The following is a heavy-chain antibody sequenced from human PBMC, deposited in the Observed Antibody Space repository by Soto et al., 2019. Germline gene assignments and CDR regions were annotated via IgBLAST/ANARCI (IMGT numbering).Heavy chain of an antibody. Sequence: PSETLSLTCAVSGGSISSWCYSWSWIRQPPGKGLEWIGYIYHSGSTYYNPSLKSRVTISVDRSKNQFSLKLSSVTAADTAVYYCAAGGGLPRYYWGQGTLVTVSS. CDR2: IYHSGST. V-gene: IGHV4-30-2*01. J-gene: IGHJ4*02. CDR3: AAGGGLPRYY. CDR1: GGSISSWCYS. D-gene: IGHD5-12*01.